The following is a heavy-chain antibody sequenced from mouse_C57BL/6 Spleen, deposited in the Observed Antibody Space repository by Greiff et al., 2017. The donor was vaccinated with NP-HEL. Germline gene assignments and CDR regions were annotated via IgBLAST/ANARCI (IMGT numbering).Heavy chain of an antibody. J-gene: IGHJ4*01. Sequence: QVQLQQSGAELVKPGASVKLSCKASGYTFTSYWMHWVKQSPEQSLEWIGKIHPNTGGTNYNQKFKSKATLTVDKSSSTAYMQLSSLTSEDSAVYYCAREGYHLLDGMDYWGQGTLVTVSA. CDR1: GYTFTSYW. CDR2: IHPNTGGT. V-gene: IGHV1-64*01. CDR3: AREGYHLLDGMDY. D-gene: IGHD2-3*01.